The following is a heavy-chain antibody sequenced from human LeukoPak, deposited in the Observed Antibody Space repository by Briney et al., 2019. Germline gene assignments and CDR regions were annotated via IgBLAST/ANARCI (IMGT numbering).Heavy chain of an antibody. D-gene: IGHD2-21*02. J-gene: IGHJ4*02. CDR1: GFTFSSYT. V-gene: IGHV3-48*04. Sequence: PGGSLRLSCAASGFTFSSYTMNWVRQPPGKGLEWVSNIGTSSTTIYYADSVKGRFTISGDNAKNSLYLQMSSLRAEDTAVYYCAKRVEGGDFYFDYWGQGTLVTVSS. CDR2: IGTSSTTI. CDR3: AKRVEGGDFYFDY.